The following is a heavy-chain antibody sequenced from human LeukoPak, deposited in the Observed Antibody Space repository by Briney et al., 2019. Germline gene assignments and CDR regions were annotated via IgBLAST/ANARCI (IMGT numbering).Heavy chain of an antibody. J-gene: IGHJ4*02. CDR1: GYTFTSYA. D-gene: IGHD2-15*01. CDR2: INAGNGNT. Sequence: GASVKVSCKASGYTFTSYAMHWVRQAPGQRLEWMGWINAGNGNTKYSQKFQGRVTITRDTSASTAYMELSSLRSEDTAVYYCARDVPYCSGGSCYSPTYAFDYLGEGTLVTVSS. CDR3: ARDVPYCSGGSCYSPTYAFDY. V-gene: IGHV1-3*01.